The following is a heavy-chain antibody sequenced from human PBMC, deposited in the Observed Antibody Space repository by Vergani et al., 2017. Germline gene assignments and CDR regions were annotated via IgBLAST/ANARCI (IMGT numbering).Heavy chain of an antibody. Sequence: EVQLVESGGGLVQPGGSLRLSCAASGFTFSNYWMSWVRQAPGKGLEWVANIKQDGSEKYYVDSVKGRFTISRDNAKNSLYLQMNSLRAEDTAVYYCARGGPLRLPDLEWGQGTLVTVSS. J-gene: IGHJ4*02. V-gene: IGHV3-7*01. CDR3: ARGGPLRLPDLE. CDR2: IKQDGSEK. D-gene: IGHD3-16*01. CDR1: GFTFSNYW.